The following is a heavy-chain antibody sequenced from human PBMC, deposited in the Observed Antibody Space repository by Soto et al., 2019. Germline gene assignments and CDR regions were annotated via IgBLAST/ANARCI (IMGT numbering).Heavy chain of an antibody. Sequence: SETLSLTCAVYGGSFSGYYWSWIRQSPGKGLEWIGEINHNGSTNDNPSLKSRVTISVDTSKNQFSLKLSSVTAADTAVYYCARGVNYYYYMDVWGKGTTVTVSS. D-gene: IGHD3-16*02. CDR1: GGSFSGYY. V-gene: IGHV4-34*01. CDR2: INHNGST. J-gene: IGHJ6*03. CDR3: ARGVNYYYYMDV.